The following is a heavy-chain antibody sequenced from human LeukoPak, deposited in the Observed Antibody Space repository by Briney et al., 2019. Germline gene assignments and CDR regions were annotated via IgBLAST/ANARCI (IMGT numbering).Heavy chain of an antibody. Sequence: SETLSLTCTVSGGSISSDSYYWGWIRQPPGKGLEWIGNIYYSGTTYYNPSLKSRVTISVDTSKNQFSLKLSSVTAADTAVYYCARLRDGYSYGFFDYWGQGTLVTVSS. V-gene: IGHV4-39*07. CDR1: GGSISSDSYY. CDR3: ARLRDGYSYGFFDY. D-gene: IGHD5-18*01. J-gene: IGHJ4*02. CDR2: IYYSGTT.